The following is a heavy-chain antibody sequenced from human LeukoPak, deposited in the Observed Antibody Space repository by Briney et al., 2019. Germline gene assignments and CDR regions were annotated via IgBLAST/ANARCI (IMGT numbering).Heavy chain of an antibody. CDR3: AKDRTVGASYWYFDL. CDR1: GVTLSTCA. D-gene: IGHD1-26*01. V-gene: IGHV3-23*01. J-gene: IGHJ2*01. CDR2: ISSSGSGDNT. Sequence: GGSLRLSCAASGVTLSTCAMSWARQAPGKGLEWVSGISSSGSGDNTYYADSVKGRFTISRDSSKNTLFLHMNTLRAEDTAIYYCAKDRTVGASYWYFDLWGRGTLVTVSS.